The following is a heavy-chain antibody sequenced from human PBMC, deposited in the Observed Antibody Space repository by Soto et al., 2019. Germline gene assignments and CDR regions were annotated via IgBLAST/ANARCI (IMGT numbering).Heavy chain of an antibody. CDR1: GGSISSGGYS. V-gene: IGHV4-30-2*01. D-gene: IGHD3-10*01. J-gene: IGHJ4*02. Sequence: SETLSLTCAVSGGSISSGGYSWSWIREPPGKGLEWIGYIYHSGSTYYNPSLKSRVTISVDRSKNQFSLKLSSVTAADTAVYYCARGKYYYGSGSLPHFDYWGQGTLVTVS. CDR3: ARGKYYYGSGSLPHFDY. CDR2: IYHSGST.